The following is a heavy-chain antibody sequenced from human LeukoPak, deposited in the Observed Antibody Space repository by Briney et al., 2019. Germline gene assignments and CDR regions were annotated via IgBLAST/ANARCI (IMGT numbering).Heavy chain of an antibody. Sequence: SETLSLTCTVSGVSINNYYWSWLRQPAGKALEGIGRIDNRGSTNYNPTLKSRVTMSVDTSKNQSSLKLSSVPAADPAVYYCARGRYCSADICSGGDAFDIWGQGTMVSVSS. CDR1: GVSINNYY. J-gene: IGHJ3*02. V-gene: IGHV4-4*07. CDR3: ARGRYCSADICSGGDAFDI. CDR2: IDNRGST. D-gene: IGHD2-15*01.